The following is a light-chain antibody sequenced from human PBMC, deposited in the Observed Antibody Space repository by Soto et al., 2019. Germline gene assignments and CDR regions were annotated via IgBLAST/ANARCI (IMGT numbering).Light chain of an antibody. CDR1: QGISSY. Sequence: DIQLTQSPSFLSASVGDRVTITCLASQGISSYLAWYQQKPGKAPKLLLFAASTLQSGVPSRFSGSGSGTEFTLTISSLQPEDFATYYCQQLNSYPRTFGQGTKLEIK. CDR2: AAS. J-gene: IGKJ2*01. V-gene: IGKV1-9*01. CDR3: QQLNSYPRT.